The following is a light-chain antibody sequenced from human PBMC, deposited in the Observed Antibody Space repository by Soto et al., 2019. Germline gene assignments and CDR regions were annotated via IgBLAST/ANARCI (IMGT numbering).Light chain of an antibody. V-gene: IGLV2-14*01. CDR1: SSDVGGYKY. CDR2: DVS. J-gene: IGLJ1*01. Sequence: QSALTQPASVSGSPGQSITISCTGTSSDVGGYKYVSWYQQHPGKAPKLMIYDVSNRSSGVSDRFSGSKSGNTASLTISGLQAEDEADYHCSSYTFSSTLHVFGTGTKLTVL. CDR3: SSYTFSSTLHV.